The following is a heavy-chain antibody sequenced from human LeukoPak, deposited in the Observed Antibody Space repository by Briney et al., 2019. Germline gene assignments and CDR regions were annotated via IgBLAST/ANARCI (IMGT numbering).Heavy chain of an antibody. CDR2: ISGGGGST. CDR3: AKESFIPYYYDSSGYVEY. CDR1: GFTFSSYA. Sequence: PGGSLRLSCAASGFTFSSYAMNWVRQAPGKGLEWVSGISGGGGSTDYADSVKGRFTISRDNSKNTLYLQMNSLRAEDTAVYYCAKESFIPYYYDSSGYVEYWGQGTLVTVSS. D-gene: IGHD3-22*01. J-gene: IGHJ4*02. V-gene: IGHV3-23*01.